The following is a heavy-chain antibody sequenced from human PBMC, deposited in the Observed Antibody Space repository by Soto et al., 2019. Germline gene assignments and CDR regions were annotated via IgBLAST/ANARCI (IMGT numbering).Heavy chain of an antibody. CDR3: ARDLRGDSNLFHP. CDR2: INPNSGDT. D-gene: IGHD2-21*02. V-gene: IGHV1-2*02. CDR1: GYTFNDYY. J-gene: IGHJ5*02. Sequence: ASVKVSCKTSGYTFNDYYMHWVRQAPGQGLEWLGWINPNSGDTDYAQNFQGRVTLTGDTSINTTYMQLSSLASGDTAMYYCARDLRGDSNLFHPWGRGTLVTVSS.